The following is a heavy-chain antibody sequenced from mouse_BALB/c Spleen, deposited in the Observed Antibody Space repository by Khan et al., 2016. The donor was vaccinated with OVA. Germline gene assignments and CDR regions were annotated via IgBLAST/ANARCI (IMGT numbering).Heavy chain of an antibody. CDR1: GFSLTSYG. D-gene: IGHD1-1*02. Sequence: QVQLQQSGPGLVQPSQSLSITCTVSGFSLTSYGVHWVRQSPGKGLEWLGMIWSSGSTDYNATFISRLSISKDNSKSQVFFKMNSLQANDTAIYYCARNRNGYCDYWGQGTTLTVSS. J-gene: IGHJ2*01. V-gene: IGHV2-2*02. CDR3: ARNRNGYCDY. CDR2: IWSSGST.